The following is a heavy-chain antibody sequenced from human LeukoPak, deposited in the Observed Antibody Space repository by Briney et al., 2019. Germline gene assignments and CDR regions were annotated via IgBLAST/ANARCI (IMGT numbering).Heavy chain of an antibody. J-gene: IGHJ4*02. CDR2: ITSTGTST. V-gene: IGHV3-23*01. Sequence: GGSLRLSCAASGFTLANYAMTWVRQAPGKGLEWVSPITSTGTSTFYADSVKGRFTVSRDNSNNTLFLQMNSLRVEDSAVYYCARGVASGWYLGLDYWGRGTLVTVSS. CDR1: GFTLANYA. D-gene: IGHD6-19*01. CDR3: ARGVASGWYLGLDY.